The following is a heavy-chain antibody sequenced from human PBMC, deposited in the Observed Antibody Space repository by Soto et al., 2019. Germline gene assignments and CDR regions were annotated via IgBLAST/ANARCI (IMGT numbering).Heavy chain of an antibody. CDR1: GGTFSSYA. D-gene: IGHD4-17*01. CDR2: IIPIFGTA. CDR3: GGKKDYGDYVRDNSSGMDV. J-gene: IGHJ6*02. V-gene: IGHV1-69*06. Sequence: QVQLVQSGAEVKKPGSSVKVSCKASGGTFSSYAISWVRQAPGQGLEWMGGIIPIFGTANYAQKFQGRVTITADKSRRPAYRGLGGWRPEDTAGNYGGGKKDYGDYVRDNSSGMDVWAKGPRSPSP.